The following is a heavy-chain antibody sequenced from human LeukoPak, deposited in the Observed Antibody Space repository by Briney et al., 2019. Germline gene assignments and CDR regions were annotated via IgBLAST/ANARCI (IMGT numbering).Heavy chain of an antibody. D-gene: IGHD2-2*01. J-gene: IGHJ6*02. Sequence: SETLSLTCAVYGGSFSGYYWSWIRQPPGKGLEWIGEINHSGSTNYYPSLKSRVTISVDTSKNQFSLKLSSVTAADTAVYYCARGRGYCSSTSCPYYYYGMDVLGQGTTVTVSS. CDR2: INHSGST. V-gene: IGHV4-34*01. CDR3: ARGRGYCSSTSCPYYYYGMDV. CDR1: GGSFSGYY.